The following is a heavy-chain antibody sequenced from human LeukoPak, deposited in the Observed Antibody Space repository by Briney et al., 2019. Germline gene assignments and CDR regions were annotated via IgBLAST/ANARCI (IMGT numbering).Heavy chain of an antibody. CDR2: IYYSGST. Sequence: PSETLSLTCTVSGGSISSYYWSWIRQPPGKGLEWIAYIYYSGSTKYNPSLKSRVTISVDTSKNQFSLKLTSVTAADTAVYFCARDLFSGSGSYAYWGQGTLVTVSS. CDR1: GGSISSYY. D-gene: IGHD3-10*01. V-gene: IGHV4-59*12. J-gene: IGHJ4*02. CDR3: ARDLFSGSGSYAY.